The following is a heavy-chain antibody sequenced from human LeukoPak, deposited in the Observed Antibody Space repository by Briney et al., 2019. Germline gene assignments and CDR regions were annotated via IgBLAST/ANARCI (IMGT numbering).Heavy chain of an antibody. CDR2: IYISGST. Sequence: PSQTLSLTCTVSGVSVSSGSYYWRWIRQPAGKGLEWIGRIYISGSTNYNSSLRGRVTMSIDTSKNQFSLTLTSVTAADTAVYYCARLVDTPVIRGYYFDPWGQGTLVTVSS. CDR3: ARLVDTPVIRGYYFDP. J-gene: IGHJ5*02. CDR1: GVSVSSGSYY. D-gene: IGHD3-22*01. V-gene: IGHV4-61*02.